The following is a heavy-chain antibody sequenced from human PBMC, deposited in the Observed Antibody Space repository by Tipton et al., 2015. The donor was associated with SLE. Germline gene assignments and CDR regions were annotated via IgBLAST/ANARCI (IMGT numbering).Heavy chain of an antibody. V-gene: IGHV4-4*07. CDR3: ARRGPEGIAAAGTRAFDI. J-gene: IGHJ3*02. D-gene: IGHD6-13*01. Sequence: TLSLTCTVSGGSISGYYWSWIRQPAGKGLEWIGRVYSSGSTIYNPSIKSRITLSLDTSKNQFSLRVNSVTAADTAVYYCARRGPEGIAAAGTRAFDIWGQGTMVTVSS. CDR1: GGSISGYY. CDR2: VYSSGST.